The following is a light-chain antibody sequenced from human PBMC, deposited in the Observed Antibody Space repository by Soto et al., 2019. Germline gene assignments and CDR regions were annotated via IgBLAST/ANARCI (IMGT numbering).Light chain of an antibody. CDR3: QQCNNWPSYT. V-gene: IGKV3-15*01. J-gene: IGKJ2*01. Sequence: EIVMTQSPATLSVSPGERATLSCRASQSVSSNLAWYQQKPGQAPRLLIYGASTRATGIPARFSGSGSGTDFTLTIISLLSEDFAVYYCQQCNNWPSYTFGRGTKLEIK. CDR1: QSVSSN. CDR2: GAS.